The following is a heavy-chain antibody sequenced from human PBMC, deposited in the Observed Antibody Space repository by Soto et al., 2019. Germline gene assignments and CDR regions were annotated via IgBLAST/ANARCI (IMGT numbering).Heavy chain of an antibody. CDR3: ARVATLCYYSGMAV. V-gene: IGHV3-53*01. CDR2: IYSGGST. D-gene: IGHD2-15*01. J-gene: IGHJ6*02. CDR1: GFTVSSNY. Sequence: EVQLVESGGGLIQPGGSLRLSCAASGFTVSSNYMIWVRQAPGQGLEWVPVIYSGGSTYYADSVKGRLTVSRDNSKNPLYLQMNSLRAEDTAVYYCARVATLCYYSGMAVWGQGSTVTVSS.